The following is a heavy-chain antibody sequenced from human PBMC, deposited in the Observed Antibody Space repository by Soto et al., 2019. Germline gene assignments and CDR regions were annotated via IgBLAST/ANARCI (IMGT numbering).Heavy chain of an antibody. V-gene: IGHV4-38-2*01. CDR1: SYSISSGYY. D-gene: IGHD3-22*01. Sequence: PSETLSLTCAVSSYSISSGYYCGWIRQPPGKGLEWIGSIYHSGSTYYNPSLKSRVTISVDTSKNQFSLKLSSVTAADTAVYFCARVGFYDSSGYIDYWGRGTRVTVSS. CDR2: IYHSGST. CDR3: ARVGFYDSSGYIDY. J-gene: IGHJ4*02.